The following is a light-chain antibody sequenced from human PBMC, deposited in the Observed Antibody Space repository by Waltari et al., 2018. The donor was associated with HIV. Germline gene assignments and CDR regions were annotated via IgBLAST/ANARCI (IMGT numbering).Light chain of an antibody. CDR1: QSVSSTS. CDR2: AAS. CDR3: QHYGSSPQT. V-gene: IGKV3-20*01. Sequence: EIVLTQSPGTLSLSPGERATLSCRASQSVSSTSLAWYQQEPGQAPSLLIYAASSRAAGIPDRFSGSGSGTDFTLTISRLEPEDFAVYYCQHYGSSPQTFGHGTKVEIK. J-gene: IGKJ1*01.